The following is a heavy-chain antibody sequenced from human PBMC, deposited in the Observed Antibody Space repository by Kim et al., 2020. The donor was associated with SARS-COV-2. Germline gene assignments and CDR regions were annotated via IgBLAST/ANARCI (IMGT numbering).Heavy chain of an antibody. V-gene: IGHV3-23*01. CDR3: AKDRSYGSGSYTPD. J-gene: IGHJ4*02. D-gene: IGHD3-10*01. Sequence: DSVKGRFTISRDSTKTTLYLQMNGMRAEDTAVYYCAKDRSYGSGSYTPDWGQGTLVTVSS.